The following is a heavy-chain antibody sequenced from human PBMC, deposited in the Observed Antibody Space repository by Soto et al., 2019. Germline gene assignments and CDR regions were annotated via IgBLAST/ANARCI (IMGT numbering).Heavy chain of an antibody. J-gene: IGHJ4*02. Sequence: ASVKVSCKASGYTFTNYAIHWVRQAPGQRLEWMGWINAGNGNTKYSQKFQGRVTITRDTSASTAYMELSSLRSEDTAVYYCARGIRDFEWLSPQGYWGRGTLVTVSS. CDR1: GYTFTNYA. CDR2: INAGNGNT. V-gene: IGHV1-3*01. CDR3: ARGIRDFEWLSPQGY. D-gene: IGHD3-9*01.